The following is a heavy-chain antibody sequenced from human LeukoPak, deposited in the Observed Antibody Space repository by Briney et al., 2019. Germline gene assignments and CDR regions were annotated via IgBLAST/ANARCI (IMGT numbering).Heavy chain of an antibody. CDR3: AKDRPITMVRGDYFDY. Sequence: GGSLRLSCAASGFTFSSYAMSWVRQAPGKGLEWVSAISGSGGSTYYADSVKGRFTISRDNSKNTLYLQMNSLRAEDTAVYYCAKDRPITMVRGDYFDYWGQGTLVTVSS. J-gene: IGHJ4*02. CDR2: ISGSGGST. CDR1: GFTFSSYA. V-gene: IGHV3-23*01. D-gene: IGHD3-10*01.